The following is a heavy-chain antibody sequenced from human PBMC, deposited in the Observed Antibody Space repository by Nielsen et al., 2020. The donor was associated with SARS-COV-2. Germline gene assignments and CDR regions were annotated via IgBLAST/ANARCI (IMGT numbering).Heavy chain of an antibody. V-gene: IGHV3-74*01. CDR1: GFTFTAYW. Sequence: GTLKISCTASGFTFTAYWMHWVRQALGKGLTWVAHINFDGTGTSYADSVKGRFTISRDNAKNTVYLQMNSLRAEDTAVYYCARDGVVGSTNTFDVWGQGTVVTVSS. D-gene: IGHD1-26*01. CDR2: INFDGTGT. CDR3: ARDGVVGSTNTFDV. J-gene: IGHJ3*01.